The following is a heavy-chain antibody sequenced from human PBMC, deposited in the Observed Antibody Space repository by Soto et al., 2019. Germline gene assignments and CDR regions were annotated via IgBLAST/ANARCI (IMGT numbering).Heavy chain of an antibody. V-gene: IGHV3-9*01. CDR2: ISWNSGSI. D-gene: IGHD2-15*01. J-gene: IGHJ4*02. CDR3: AKDNGDCSGGSCYWDY. CDR1: GFTFDDYA. Sequence: PGVSLRLSCAASGFTFDDYAMHWVRQAPGKGLEWVSGISWNSGSIGYADSVKGRSTISRDNAKNSLYLQMNSLRAEDTALYYCAKDNGDCSGGSCYWDYWGQGTLVTVSS.